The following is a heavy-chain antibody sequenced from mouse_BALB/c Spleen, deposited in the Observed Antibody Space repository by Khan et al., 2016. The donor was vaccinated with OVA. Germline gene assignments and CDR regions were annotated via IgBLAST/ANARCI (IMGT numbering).Heavy chain of an antibody. Sequence: EVQLQESGPGLVTPSQSLSLTCTVTGYSITTNYAWDWLRQFPGHKLEWMGFLSYSGSTCNNPSLNSRISITRDSSKNQFFLLLNSVTTEDTAKYDGARKNYYGNVVDYWGQGTSVTVSA. J-gene: IGHJ4*01. CDR3: ARKNYYGNVVDY. V-gene: IGHV3-2*02. D-gene: IGHD1-2*01. CDR1: GYSITTNYA. CDR2: LSYSGST.